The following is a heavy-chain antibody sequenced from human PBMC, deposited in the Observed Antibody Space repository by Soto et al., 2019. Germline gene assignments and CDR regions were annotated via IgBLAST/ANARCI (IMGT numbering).Heavy chain of an antibody. D-gene: IGHD1-1*01. Sequence: GSLRLSCAASGFTFGTYAMNWVRQAPGKGLEWVSAMGGSGGSTYSADSVKGRFTISRDNSKKALYLQMNSLRAEDTAVYYCAKGRTGTTNHYGMDVWGQGTTVTVSS. J-gene: IGHJ6*02. CDR3: AKGRTGTTNHYGMDV. CDR1: GFTFGTYA. V-gene: IGHV3-23*01. CDR2: MGGSGGST.